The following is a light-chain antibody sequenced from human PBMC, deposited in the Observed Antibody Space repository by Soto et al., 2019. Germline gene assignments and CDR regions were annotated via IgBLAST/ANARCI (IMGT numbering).Light chain of an antibody. V-gene: IGLV2-14*03. J-gene: IGLJ1*01. CDR2: DVT. Sequence: QSALTQPASVSGSPGQSITISCTGTRSDVGGYNYVSWYQQHPGKAPKLMIFDVTYRPSGVSNRFSGSKSGNTASLTISGLQAEDEADYYCTSYTTSSTPGYVFGTGTKLTVL. CDR1: RSDVGGYNY. CDR3: TSYTTSSTPGYV.